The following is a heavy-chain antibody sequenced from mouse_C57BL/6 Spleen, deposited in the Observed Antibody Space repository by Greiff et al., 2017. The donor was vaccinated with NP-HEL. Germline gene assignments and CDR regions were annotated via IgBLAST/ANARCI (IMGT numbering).Heavy chain of an antibody. D-gene: IGHD2-4*01. J-gene: IGHJ2*01. Sequence: EVQLQESGPGLVKPSQSLSLTCSVTGYSITSGYYWNWIRQFPGNKLEWMGYISYDGSNNYNPSLKNRISITRDTSKNQFFLKLNSVTTEDTATYYCARRYYDYDFDDWGQGTTLTVSS. V-gene: IGHV3-6*01. CDR3: ARRYYDYDFDD. CDR1: GYSITSGYY. CDR2: ISYDGSN.